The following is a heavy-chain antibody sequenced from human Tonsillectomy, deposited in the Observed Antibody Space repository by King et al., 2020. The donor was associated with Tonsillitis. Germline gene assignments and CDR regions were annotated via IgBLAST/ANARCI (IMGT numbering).Heavy chain of an antibody. CDR2: IFYTGST. CDR1: GGSMSGYY. D-gene: IGHD1-7*01. J-gene: IGHJ3*02. Sequence: QLQESGPGLVKPSETLFLTCSVSGGSMSGYYWSWIRQPPGKGLEWIGYIFYTGSTNYNPSLRSRVTMSVDTSKIQFSLELSSVTAADTAVYYCARRANLNYYVEIWGQGTMVTVSS. CDR3: ARRANLNYYVEI. V-gene: IGHV4-59*08.